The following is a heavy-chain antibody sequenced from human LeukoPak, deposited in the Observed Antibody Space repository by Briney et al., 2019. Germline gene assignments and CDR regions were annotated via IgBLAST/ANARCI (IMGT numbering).Heavy chain of an antibody. CDR2: IYYSGST. CDR1: GGSISSSCYY. Sequence: SETLSLTCTVSGGSISSSCYYWGWLRQPPGKGLEWIGSIYYSGSTYYNPSLKSRVTISVDTSKNQFSLKLSSVTAADTAVYYCASPRGFGEGYFDYWGQGTLVTVSS. D-gene: IGHD3-10*01. V-gene: IGHV4-39*01. J-gene: IGHJ4*02. CDR3: ASPRGFGEGYFDY.